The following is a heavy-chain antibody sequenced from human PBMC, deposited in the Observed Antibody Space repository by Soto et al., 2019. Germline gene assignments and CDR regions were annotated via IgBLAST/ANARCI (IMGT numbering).Heavy chain of an antibody. CDR3: TIGSWSGEVFDI. J-gene: IGHJ3*02. V-gene: IGHV1-69*02. Sequence: QVQLVQSGAEVKKPGSSVKVSCKDYGGTFSTYSMFWVRQAPGQGLEWMGRIIPMLGIRNYAQRFQDRVTITADKSTATDHMELSSLISEDTALYYCTIGSWSGEVFDIWGQGTMVTVSS. D-gene: IGHD2-21*01. CDR1: GGTFSTYS. CDR2: IIPMLGIR.